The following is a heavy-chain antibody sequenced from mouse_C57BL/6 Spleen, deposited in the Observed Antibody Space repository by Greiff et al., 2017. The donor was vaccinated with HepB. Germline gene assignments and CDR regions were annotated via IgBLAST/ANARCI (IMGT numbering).Heavy chain of an antibody. CDR1: GYTFTSYW. J-gene: IGHJ1*03. D-gene: IGHD1-1*01. CDR3: ARASYYSSSYWYFDV. Sequence: QVQLKQPGAELVKPGASVKLSCKASGYTFTSYWMHWVKQRPGQGLEWIGMIHPNSGSTNYNEKFKSKATLTVDKSSSTAYMQLSSLTSEDSAVYYCARASYYSSSYWYFDVWGTGTTVTVSS. CDR2: IHPNSGST. V-gene: IGHV1-64*01.